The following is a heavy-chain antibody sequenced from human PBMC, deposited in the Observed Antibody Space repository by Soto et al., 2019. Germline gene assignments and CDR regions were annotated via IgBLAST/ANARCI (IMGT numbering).Heavy chain of an antibody. CDR1: GFNFRRFA. Sequence: QLLESGGGLVQPGGSLKLSCAASGFNFRRFAMSWVRQAPGKGLEWVSGMTERSGPPLYSDSVKGRFTISRDNSKSTLYLEMNSLTPEDTAVYFCAKDQDNSDYYWMIDLCGRGTPVTVSS. CDR2: MTERSGPP. D-gene: IGHD1-1*01. J-gene: IGHJ2*01. V-gene: IGHV3-23*01. CDR3: AKDQDNSDYYWMIDL.